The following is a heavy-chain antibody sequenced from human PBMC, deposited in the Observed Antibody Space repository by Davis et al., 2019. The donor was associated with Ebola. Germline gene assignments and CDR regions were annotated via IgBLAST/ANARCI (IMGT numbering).Heavy chain of an antibody. CDR2: FYYSGRT. Sequence: MPSETLSLTCTVSGDSISSSSYYWAWIRQPPGKGLEWIGSFYYSGRTYYNPSLMSRVTISIDTSKTQFSLRLDSVTAADTAIYYCARGLRAVAGQAFDYWGQGTLVTVSS. D-gene: IGHD6-19*01. CDR3: ARGLRAVAGQAFDY. J-gene: IGHJ4*02. V-gene: IGHV4-39*07. CDR1: GDSISSSSYY.